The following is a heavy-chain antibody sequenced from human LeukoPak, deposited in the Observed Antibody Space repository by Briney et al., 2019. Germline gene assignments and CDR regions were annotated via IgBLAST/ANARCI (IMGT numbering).Heavy chain of an antibody. V-gene: IGHV1-69*04. CDR2: IIPILDIA. J-gene: IGHJ4*02. CDR3: ASGVKGDYFDY. CDR1: GGTFSSYA. Sequence: GASVKVSCKASGGTFSSYAISWVRQAPAQGLEWVGRIIPILDIANYAQKFQGRVTITADKSTSTAYMELSSLRAEDTAVYYCASGVKGDYFDYWGQGTLVTVSS. D-gene: IGHD4-23*01.